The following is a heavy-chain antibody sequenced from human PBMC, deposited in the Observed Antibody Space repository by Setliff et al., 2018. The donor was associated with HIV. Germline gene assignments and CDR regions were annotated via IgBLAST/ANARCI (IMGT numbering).Heavy chain of an antibody. V-gene: IGHV4-30-4*08. CDR2: IYYSGST. J-gene: IGHJ4*02. CDR3: ARMSISASVYFDY. Sequence: KTSETLSLTCTVSGGSISSGDYYWSWIRQPPGKGLEWIGYIYYSGSTYYNPSLRSRVTISLDTSKNQFSLKLSSVTAADTAVYFCARMSISASVYFDYWGQGSQVTVSS. CDR1: GGSISSGDYY. D-gene: IGHD6-25*01.